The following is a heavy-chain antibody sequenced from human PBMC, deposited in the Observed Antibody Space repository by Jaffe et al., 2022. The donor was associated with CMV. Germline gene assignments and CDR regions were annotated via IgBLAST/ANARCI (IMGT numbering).Heavy chain of an antibody. V-gene: IGHV1-46*01. D-gene: IGHD4-17*01. CDR2: INPSGGST. CDR1: GYTFTSYY. CDR3: ARDGILRFHYYYYYMDV. J-gene: IGHJ6*03. Sequence: QVQLVQSGAEVKKPGASVKVSCKASGYTFTSYYMHWVRQAPGQGLEWMGIINPSGGSTSYAQKFQGRVTMTRDTSTSTVYMELSSLRSEDTAVYYCARDGILRFHYYYYYMDVWGKGTTVTVSS.